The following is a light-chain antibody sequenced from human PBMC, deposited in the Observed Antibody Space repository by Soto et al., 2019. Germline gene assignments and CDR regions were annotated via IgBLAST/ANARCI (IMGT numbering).Light chain of an antibody. Sequence: QSVLTQPPSASGTPGQSVTISCSGSGSNIGSNTVNWYQQLPGTAPKLLIYTNTQRPSGVPDRFSGSKSGTSASLAIGGRQSEDEADYYCATWDGSLNGPVFGGGTKVTVL. CDR1: GSNIGSNT. J-gene: IGLJ3*02. CDR2: TNT. CDR3: ATWDGSLNGPV. V-gene: IGLV1-44*01.